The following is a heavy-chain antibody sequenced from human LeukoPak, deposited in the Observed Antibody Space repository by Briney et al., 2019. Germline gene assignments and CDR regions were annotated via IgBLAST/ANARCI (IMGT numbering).Heavy chain of an antibody. V-gene: IGHV3-66*01. J-gene: IGHJ4*02. Sequence: GGSLRLSCAASGFTVSSNYMSWVRQAPGKGLEWVSVIYSGGSTYYADSVKGRFTISRDNSKNTPYLQMNSLRAEDTAVYYCARDRRIAAAGTWGQGTLVTVSS. CDR1: GFTVSSNY. CDR2: IYSGGST. CDR3: ARDRRIAAAGT. D-gene: IGHD6-13*01.